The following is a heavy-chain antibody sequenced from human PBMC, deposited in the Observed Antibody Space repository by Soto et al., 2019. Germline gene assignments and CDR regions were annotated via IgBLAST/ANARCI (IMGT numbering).Heavy chain of an antibody. J-gene: IGHJ4*02. V-gene: IGHV1-2*04. Sequence: ASVKVSCKASGYTFTGYYMHWVRQAPGQGLEWMGWINPNSGGTNYAQKFQGWVTMTRDTSISTAYMELGRLRSDDTAVYYCARDPKPAEGYSSGWYDGMFFDYWGQGTLVTVSS. CDR2: INPNSGGT. CDR3: ARDPKPAEGYSSGWYDGMFFDY. D-gene: IGHD6-19*01. CDR1: GYTFTGYY.